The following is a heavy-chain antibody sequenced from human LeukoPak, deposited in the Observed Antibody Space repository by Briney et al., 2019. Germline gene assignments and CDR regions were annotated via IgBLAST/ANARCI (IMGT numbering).Heavy chain of an antibody. CDR2: ISAYDGNR. CDR3: ARPREQHLTYYFDF. CDR1: GYTFTNYG. J-gene: IGHJ4*02. D-gene: IGHD6-13*01. V-gene: IGHV1-18*01. Sequence: ASVKVSCKASGYTFTNYGISWVRQAPGQGLEWMGWISAYDGNRNYAQKVQDRVTMTTDTSTNTAYMELRSLRSDDTAVYYCARPREQHLTYYFDFWGPGTQVTVSS.